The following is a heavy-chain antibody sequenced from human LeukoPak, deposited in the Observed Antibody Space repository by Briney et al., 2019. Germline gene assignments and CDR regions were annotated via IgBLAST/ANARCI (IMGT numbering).Heavy chain of an antibody. V-gene: IGHV4-61*02. CDR1: GASINSGNYY. D-gene: IGHD3-22*01. Sequence: TLSLTCTVSGASINSGNYYWSWVRQPAGKGLEWIGRIFTTGSTNYNPSLKSRVTMSVDTSKNQFSLKLSSVTAADTAVYYCARDQTYYYDSSGYYWSAQGNAFDIWGQGTMVTVSS. CDR3: ARDQTYYYDSSGYYWSAQGNAFDI. J-gene: IGHJ3*02. CDR2: IFTTGST.